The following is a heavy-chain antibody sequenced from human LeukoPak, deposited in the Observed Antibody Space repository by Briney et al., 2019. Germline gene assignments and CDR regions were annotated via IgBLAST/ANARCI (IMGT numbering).Heavy chain of an antibody. J-gene: IGHJ4*02. CDR1: GGTFSSYA. Sequence: ASVKVSCKASGGTFSSYAISWVRQAPGQGLEWMGRIIPILGIANYAQKFQGRVTITADKSTSTAYMELSSLRSEDTAVCYCARDQGSLGGTTFDYWGQGTLVTVSS. D-gene: IGHD1-1*01. CDR2: IIPILGIA. CDR3: ARDQGSLGGTTFDY. V-gene: IGHV1-69*04.